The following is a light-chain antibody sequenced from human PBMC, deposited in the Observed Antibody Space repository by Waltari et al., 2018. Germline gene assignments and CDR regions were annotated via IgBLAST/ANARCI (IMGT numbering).Light chain of an antibody. Sequence: DIQMTQSPSTLSASVGDKVTITCRASQSLNNWLAWYQQKPGKAPKLLIYEASTLENGVPSRFSGSGSGAEFTLTISSLQPDDVATYYCQQYDGNSRTFGQGTKVEIK. CDR3: QQYDGNSRT. V-gene: IGKV1-5*03. CDR2: EAS. J-gene: IGKJ1*01. CDR1: QSLNNW.